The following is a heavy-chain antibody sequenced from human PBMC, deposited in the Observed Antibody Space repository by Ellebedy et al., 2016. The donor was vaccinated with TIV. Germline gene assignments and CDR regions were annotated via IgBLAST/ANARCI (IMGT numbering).Heavy chain of an antibody. V-gene: IGHV3-48*04. J-gene: IGHJ6*03. Sequence: GGSLRLXXAASGFTFSSYDMNWVRQAPGKGLEWVSYISSGSSTIYYADSVKGRFTISRDNAKNSLYLQMNSLRAEDTAVYFCAKGGAGYYYYYYMDVWGKGTTVTVSS. CDR1: GFTFSSYD. CDR2: ISSGSSTI. D-gene: IGHD1-26*01. CDR3: AKGGAGYYYYYYMDV.